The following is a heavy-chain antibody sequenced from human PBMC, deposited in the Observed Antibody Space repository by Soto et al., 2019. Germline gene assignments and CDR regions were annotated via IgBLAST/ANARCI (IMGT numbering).Heavy chain of an antibody. J-gene: IGHJ4*02. CDR3: GSAFTTGVLDY. CDR1: GFTFSSYD. CDR2: IGTAGDA. V-gene: IGHV3-13*04. Sequence: GGSLRLSCAASGFTFSSYDMHWVRQVTGKGLEWVSAIGTAGDAYYPNSVKGRFTISRENAKNSLYLQMNSLRAGDTAVYYCGSAFTTGVLDYRGQRTLVTVS. D-gene: IGHD3-10*01.